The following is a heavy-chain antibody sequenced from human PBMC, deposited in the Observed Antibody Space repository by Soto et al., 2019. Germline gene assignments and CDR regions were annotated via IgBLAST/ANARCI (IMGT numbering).Heavy chain of an antibody. J-gene: IGHJ4*02. CDR3: AKQLMVRGVVLLFDY. Sequence: GGSLRLSRAASGFTFSSYAMSWVRQAPGKGLEWVSAISSSGGSTYYADSVKGRFTISRDNAKNTLYMQMNSLRAEDTAVYSCAKQLMVRGVVLLFDYWGQGTLVTVSS. CDR1: GFTFSSYA. V-gene: IGHV3-23*01. CDR2: ISSSGGST. D-gene: IGHD3-10*01.